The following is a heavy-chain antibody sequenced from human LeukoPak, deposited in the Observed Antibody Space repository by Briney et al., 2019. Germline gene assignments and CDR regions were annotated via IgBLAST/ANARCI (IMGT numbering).Heavy chain of an antibody. Sequence: GGSLRLSCAASGFTFTNYAMSWVRQAPGKGLEWVSGMSGRGVSTYYADSVKGRFTISSDNSKNTLYLQMNSLRAEDTAIYYCAKDCNGGNCYIDYWGQGTLVTVAS. J-gene: IGHJ4*02. CDR1: GFTFTNYA. CDR3: AKDCNGGNCYIDY. D-gene: IGHD2-15*01. CDR2: MSGRGVST. V-gene: IGHV3-23*01.